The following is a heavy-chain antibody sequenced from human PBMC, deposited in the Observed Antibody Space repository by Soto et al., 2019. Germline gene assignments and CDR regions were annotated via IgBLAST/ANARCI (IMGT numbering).Heavy chain of an antibody. V-gene: IGHV3-30-3*01. CDR3: ARDRVAAGIGEGDY. J-gene: IGHJ4*02. CDR1: GITFSSYA. Sequence: QVQLVESGGGVVQPGRYLRLSCAASGITFSSYAMHWVRQAPGKGLEWVAVISYDGSNKYYADSVKGRFTISRDNSKNTLYLQMNSLRVEDTAVYYCARDRVAAGIGEGDYWGQGTLVTVSS. CDR2: ISYDGSNK. D-gene: IGHD6-13*01.